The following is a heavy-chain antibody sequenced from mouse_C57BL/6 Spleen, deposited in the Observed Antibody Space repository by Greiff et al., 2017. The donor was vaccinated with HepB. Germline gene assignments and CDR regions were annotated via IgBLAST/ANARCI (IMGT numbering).Heavy chain of an antibody. CDR2: INYDGSST. J-gene: IGHJ4*01. CDR1: GFTFSDYY. CDR3: ARVPITTVVATGDFYAMDY. D-gene: IGHD1-1*01. V-gene: IGHV5-16*01. Sequence: EVQVVESEGGLVQPGSSMKLSCTASGFTFSDYYMAWVRQVPEKGLEWVANINYDGSSTYYLDSLKSRFIISRDNAKNILYLQMSSLKSEDTATYYCARVPITTVVATGDFYAMDYWGQGTSVTVSS.